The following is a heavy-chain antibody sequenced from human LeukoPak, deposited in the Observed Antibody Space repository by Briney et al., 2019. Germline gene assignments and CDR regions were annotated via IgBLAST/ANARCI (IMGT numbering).Heavy chain of an antibody. V-gene: IGHV3-11*06. D-gene: IGHD3-16*01. CDR3: ARVRGSYANDY. J-gene: IGHJ4*02. CDR2: ISKSGSST. Sequence: GGSLRLSCAASGFTFSSYAMSWIRQAPGKGLEWVSYISKSGSSTNYADSVKGRFTISRDNAKNSLYLQMNSLRAEDTAVYYCARVRGSYANDYWGQGTLVTVSS. CDR1: GFTFSSYA.